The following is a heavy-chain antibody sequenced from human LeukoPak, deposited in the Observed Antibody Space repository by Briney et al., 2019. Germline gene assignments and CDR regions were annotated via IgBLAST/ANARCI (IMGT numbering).Heavy chain of an antibody. D-gene: IGHD3-16*01. CDR3: ARDPGGLLDY. CDR1: GFRFSSYA. Sequence: GGSLRLSCAASGFRFSSYAMSWVRQAPGKGLEWVSAISGSGVSTYYADSVKGRFTISRDNSKNTLYLQMNSLRAEDTAVYYCARDPGGLLDYWGQGTLVTVSS. V-gene: IGHV3-23*01. CDR2: ISGSGVST. J-gene: IGHJ4*02.